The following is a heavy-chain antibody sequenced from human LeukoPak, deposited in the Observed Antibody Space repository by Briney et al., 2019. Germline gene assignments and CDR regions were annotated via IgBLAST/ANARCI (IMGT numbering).Heavy chain of an antibody. D-gene: IGHD6-19*01. V-gene: IGHV1-3*01. Sequence: KFQGRVTITRDTSASTAYMELSSLRSEDTAVYCCAREKYSSGWYKGGEFDYWGQGTLVTVSS. CDR3: AREKYSSGWYKGGEFDY. J-gene: IGHJ4*02.